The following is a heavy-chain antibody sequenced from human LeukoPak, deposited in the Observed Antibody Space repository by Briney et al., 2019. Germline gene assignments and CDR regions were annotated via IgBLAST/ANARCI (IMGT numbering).Heavy chain of an antibody. V-gene: IGHV5-51*01. Sequence: GEPLKISCKGSEYSFTSYWIGWVRQIPGKGLEWMGIMYPGDSDTRYSPSFQGQVTISVDKSISTVFLQWSSLKASDTAMYYCARPYDILTGYLQYWGQGTLVTVSS. J-gene: IGHJ4*02. CDR2: MYPGDSDT. D-gene: IGHD3-9*01. CDR3: ARPYDILTGYLQY. CDR1: EYSFTSYW.